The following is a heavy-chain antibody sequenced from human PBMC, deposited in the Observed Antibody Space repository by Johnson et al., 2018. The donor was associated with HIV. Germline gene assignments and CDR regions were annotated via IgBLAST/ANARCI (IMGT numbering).Heavy chain of an antibody. V-gene: IGHV3-64*04. CDR2: ISWNSGSI. D-gene: IGHD3-22*01. J-gene: IGHJ3*02. CDR3: ARVWVRYYYDSSDGAFDI. Sequence: QVQLVESGGGLVQPGGSLRLSCATSGFTFRSYAMHWVRQAPGRGLEHVSGISWNSGSIGYADSVKGRFTISRDNSKNTLYLQMNSLRAEDTAVYYCARVWVRYYYDSSDGAFDIWGQGTMVTVSS. CDR1: GFTFRSYA.